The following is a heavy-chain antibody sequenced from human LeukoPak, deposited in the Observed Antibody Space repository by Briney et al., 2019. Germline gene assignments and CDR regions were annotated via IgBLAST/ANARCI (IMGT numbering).Heavy chain of an antibody. CDR3: ARDSSGSDDAFDI. CDR2: IYHSGST. V-gene: IGHV4-39*07. CDR1: GDSISNTNYY. Sequence: SETLSLTCSVSGDSISNTNYYWAWIRQPPGKGLEWIGSIYHSGSTYYNPSLKSRVTISVDTSKNQFSLKLSSVTAADTAVYYCARDSSGSDDAFDIWGQGTMVTVSS. J-gene: IGHJ3*02. D-gene: IGHD3-22*01.